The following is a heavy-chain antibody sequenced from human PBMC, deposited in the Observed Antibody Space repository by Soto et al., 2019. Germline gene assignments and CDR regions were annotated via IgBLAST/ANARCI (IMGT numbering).Heavy chain of an antibody. V-gene: IGHV1-69*01. D-gene: IGHD4-17*01. CDR1: GGTFSNFA. Sequence: QVQLVQSGAEVKKPGSSVKVSCTASGGTFSNFAISWVRQAPGQGLKWMGAFIPIFGTPTYAQEFQGRITITADESTSTAYMELSSLRSDDSAVYFCASPLAYGDPGRHWGQGTLVTVSS. CDR2: FIPIFGTP. J-gene: IGHJ4*02. CDR3: ASPLAYGDPGRH.